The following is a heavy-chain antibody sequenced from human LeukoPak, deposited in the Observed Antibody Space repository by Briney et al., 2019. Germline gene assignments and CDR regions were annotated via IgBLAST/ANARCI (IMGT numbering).Heavy chain of an antibody. V-gene: IGHV1-2*02. CDR3: ALTVAGPNYFDY. Sequence: ASVKVSCKASGYTFIGYSMHWVRQAPGQGLEWMGWINPNSGGTNYAQKFQGRATMTRDTSISTAYMELSRLRSDDTAVYYCALTVAGPNYFDYWGQGTLVTVSS. D-gene: IGHD6-19*01. J-gene: IGHJ4*02. CDR2: INPNSGGT. CDR1: GYTFIGYS.